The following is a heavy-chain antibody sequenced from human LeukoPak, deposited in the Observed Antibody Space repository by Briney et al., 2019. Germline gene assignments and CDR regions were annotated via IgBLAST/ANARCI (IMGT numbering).Heavy chain of an antibody. D-gene: IGHD2-15*01. J-gene: IGHJ4*02. V-gene: IGHV1-2*02. CDR3: ARVSVEVVAATLFDY. CDR1: GYTFTGYY. CDR2: INPNSGGT. Sequence: ASVKVSCKASGYTFTGYYMHWVRQAPGQGLEWMGWINPNSGGTNYAQKFQGRVTMTRDTSISTAYMELSRLRSDDTAVYYCARVSVEVVAATLFDYWGQGTLVTVSS.